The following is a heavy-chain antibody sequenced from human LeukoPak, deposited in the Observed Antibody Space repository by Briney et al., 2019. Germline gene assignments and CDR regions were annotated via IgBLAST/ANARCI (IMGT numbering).Heavy chain of an antibody. CDR3: ATSHDSSGYYSAFDI. D-gene: IGHD3-22*01. V-gene: IGHV1-24*01. J-gene: IGHJ3*02. CDR1: GYTLTELS. Sequence: GASVKVSCKVSGYTLTELSMHLVRQAPGKGLEWMGGFDPEDGETIYAQKFQGRVTMTEDTSTDTAYMELSSLRSEDTAVYYCATSHDSSGYYSAFDIWGQGTMVTVSS. CDR2: FDPEDGET.